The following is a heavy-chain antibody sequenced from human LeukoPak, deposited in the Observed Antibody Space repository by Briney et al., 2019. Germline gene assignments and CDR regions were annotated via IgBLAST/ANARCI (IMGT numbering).Heavy chain of an antibody. CDR3: ARSLYYYDSSGYPGYFDY. CDR2: IYYSGST. V-gene: IGHV4-39*07. D-gene: IGHD3-22*01. CDR1: SGSISTSNYY. J-gene: IGHJ4*02. Sequence: SETLSLTCTVSSGSISTSNYYWGWIRQPPGKGLEWIGSIYYSGSTYYNPSLKSRVTISVDTSKNQFSLKLSSVTAADTAVYYCARSLYYYDSSGYPGYFDYWGQGTLVTVSS.